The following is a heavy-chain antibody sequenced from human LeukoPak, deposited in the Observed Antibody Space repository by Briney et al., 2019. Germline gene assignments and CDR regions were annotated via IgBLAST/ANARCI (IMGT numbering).Heavy chain of an antibody. D-gene: IGHD2-15*01. V-gene: IGHV5-10-1*01. CDR1: GYSFTGYW. CDR3: ARGGVAATSWFDP. Sequence: GESLKISCKGSGYSFTGYWISWVRQMPGKGLEWMGRIDPSDSYTNYSPSFQGHVTISADKSISTAYLQWSSLKASDTAMYYCARGGVAATSWFDPWGQGTLVTVSS. CDR2: IDPSDSYT. J-gene: IGHJ5*02.